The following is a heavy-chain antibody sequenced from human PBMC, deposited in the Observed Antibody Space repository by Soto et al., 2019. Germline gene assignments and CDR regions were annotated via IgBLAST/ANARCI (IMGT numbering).Heavy chain of an antibody. J-gene: IGHJ4*02. Sequence: PSETLSLTCTVSGGSISSGDYYWSRIRQPPGKGLEWIGYIYYSGSTYYNPSLKSRVTISVDTSKNQFSLKLSSVTAADTAVYYCASRRLYGPVDYWGQGTLVTVSS. CDR3: ASRRLYGPVDY. D-gene: IGHD3-16*01. V-gene: IGHV4-30-4*01. CDR1: GGSISSGDYY. CDR2: IYYSGST.